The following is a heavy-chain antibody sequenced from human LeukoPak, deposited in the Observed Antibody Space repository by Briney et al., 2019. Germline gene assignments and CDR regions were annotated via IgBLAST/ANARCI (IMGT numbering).Heavy chain of an antibody. CDR3: ARFDLAAAGYYFDY. CDR1: GGSFSGYY. V-gene: IGHV4-34*01. J-gene: IGHJ4*02. Sequence: SETLSLTCAVYGGSFSGYYWSWIRQPPGKGLEWIGEINHSGSTNYNPSLKSRVTISVDTSKIQFSLKLSSVTAADTAVYYCARFDLAAAGYYFDYWGQGTLVTVSS. CDR2: INHSGST. D-gene: IGHD6-13*01.